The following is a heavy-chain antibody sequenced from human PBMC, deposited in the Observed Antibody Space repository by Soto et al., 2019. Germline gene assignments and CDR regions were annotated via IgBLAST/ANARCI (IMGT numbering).Heavy chain of an antibody. Sequence: EVQLVESGGGLVQPGGSLRLSCAASGFTFSSYSMNWVRQAPGKGLEWVSFISRASTTIYYVDSVKGRFTISRDNAKNSLYLQMNGLRDEDTAVYYCSRDLRLEGGYYQYYGRAVWGHGTKVTGSS. CDR3: SRDLRLEGGYYQYYGRAV. D-gene: IGHD1-1*01. J-gene: IGHJ6*02. CDR2: ISRASTTI. CDR1: GFTFSSYS. V-gene: IGHV3-48*02.